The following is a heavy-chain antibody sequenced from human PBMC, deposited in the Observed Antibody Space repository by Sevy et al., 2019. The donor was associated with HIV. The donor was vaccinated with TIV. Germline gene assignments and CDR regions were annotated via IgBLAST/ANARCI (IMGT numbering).Heavy chain of an antibody. J-gene: IGHJ4*02. Sequence: GGSLRLSCAASGFTVSSNYMSWVRQAPGKGLEWVSVIYSGGSTYYADSVKGRFTISRDNSKNTLYLQMNSLRAEDTAVYYCARNAIAAREGDFDYWGQGTLVTVSS. CDR1: GFTVSSNY. V-gene: IGHV3-53*01. CDR3: ARNAIAAREGDFDY. CDR2: IYSGGST. D-gene: IGHD6-6*01.